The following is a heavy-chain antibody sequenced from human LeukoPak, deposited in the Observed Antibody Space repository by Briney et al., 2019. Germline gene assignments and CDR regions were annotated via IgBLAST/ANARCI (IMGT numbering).Heavy chain of an antibody. CDR1: GFTFSDYS. J-gene: IGHJ4*02. CDR3: ARDYKYAFDN. D-gene: IGHD5-24*01. Sequence: GGSLRLSCAASGFTFSDYSMNWVRQAPGKGLEWISYIGIDSGNTNYANSVKGRFTISGDKAKNSLYLQMNSLRVEDTAVHYCARDYKYAFDNWGQGTLVTVSS. V-gene: IGHV3-48*01. CDR2: IGIDSGNT.